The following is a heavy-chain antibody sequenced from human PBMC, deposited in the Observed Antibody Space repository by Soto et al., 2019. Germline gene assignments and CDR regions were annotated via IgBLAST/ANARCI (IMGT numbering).Heavy chain of an antibody. CDR1: GGTFSRDA. D-gene: IGHD2-15*01. V-gene: IGHV1-69*13. CDR2: IIPMFGTA. J-gene: IGHJ5*02. CDR3: ARGVVVVAASQLGWFDP. Sequence: WASVKVSCKASGGTFSRDAISWVRQAPGQGLEWMGGIIPMFGTAKYVQKFQGRLTITADESTTTAYMELRSLRSDGTAVYYCARGVVVVAASQLGWFDPWGQGTLVTVSS.